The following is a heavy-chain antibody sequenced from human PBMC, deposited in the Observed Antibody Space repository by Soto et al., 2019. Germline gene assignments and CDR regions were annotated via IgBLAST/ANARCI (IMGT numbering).Heavy chain of an antibody. CDR2: INPSGGST. CDR3: ARVGIAAADKYYYYYGMDV. D-gene: IGHD6-13*01. CDR1: GYTFTSYY. J-gene: IGHJ6*01. Sequence: ASVKVSCKASGYTFTSYYMHWVRQAPGQGLEWMGIINPSGGSTSYAQKFQGRVTMTRDTSTSTVYMELSSLRSEDTAVYYCARVGIAAADKYYYYYGMDVWGQGTTVTVSS. V-gene: IGHV1-46*01.